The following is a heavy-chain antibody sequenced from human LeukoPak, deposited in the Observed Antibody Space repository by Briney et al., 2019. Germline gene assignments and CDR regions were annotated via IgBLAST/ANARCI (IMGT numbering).Heavy chain of an antibody. Sequence: ASVEVSCKASGGTFSSYAISWVRQAPGQGLEWMGGIIPIFGTANYAQKFQGRVTITTDESTSTAYMELSSLRSEDTAVDYCVFGVAAAGTLKGLYFDYWGQGTLVTVSS. D-gene: IGHD6-13*01. V-gene: IGHV1-69*05. CDR3: VFGVAAAGTLKGLYFDY. J-gene: IGHJ4*02. CDR2: IIPIFGTA. CDR1: GGTFSSYA.